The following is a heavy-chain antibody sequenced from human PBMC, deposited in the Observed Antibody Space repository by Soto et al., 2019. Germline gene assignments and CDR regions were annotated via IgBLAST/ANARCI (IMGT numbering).Heavy chain of an antibody. J-gene: IGHJ4*02. V-gene: IGHV3-33*07. CDR3: AREHDDSSGYYPLDY. Sequence: GGSLRLSCAASGFTFTRYSMNWVRQAPGKGLEWVAVIWYDGSNKYYADSVKGRFTISRDNSKNTLYLQMNSLRAEDTAVYYCAREHDDSSGYYPLDYWGQGTLVTVSS. CDR1: GFTFTRYS. D-gene: IGHD3-22*01. CDR2: IWYDGSNK.